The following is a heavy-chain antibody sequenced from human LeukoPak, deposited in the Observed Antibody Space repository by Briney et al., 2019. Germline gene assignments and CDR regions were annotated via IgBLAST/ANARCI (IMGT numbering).Heavy chain of an antibody. CDR1: GFTFSTYA. Sequence: PGGSLRLSCAASGFTFSTYAMTWVRQAPGKGLEWVSAIRGDGATKFYADSVKGRFTISRDNAKNTVYLQMNSLRAEDTAVYYCARGKYGGYFIDYWGQGTLVTVSS. V-gene: IGHV3-23*01. CDR3: ARGKYGGYFIDY. CDR2: IRGDGATK. D-gene: IGHD5-12*01. J-gene: IGHJ4*02.